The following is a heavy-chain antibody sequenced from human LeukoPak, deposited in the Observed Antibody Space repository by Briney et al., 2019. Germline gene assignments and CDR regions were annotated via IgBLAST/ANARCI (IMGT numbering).Heavy chain of an antibody. CDR2: IYYSGST. D-gene: IGHD1-26*01. Sequence: SETLSLTCAVYGGSFSSYYWSWIRQPPGKGLEWIGYIYYSGSTNYNPSLKSRVTISVDTSKNQFSLKLSSVTAADTAVYYCARYSGSYSHWFDPWGQGTLVTVSS. J-gene: IGHJ5*02. CDR1: GGSFSSYY. CDR3: ARYSGSYSHWFDP. V-gene: IGHV4-59*12.